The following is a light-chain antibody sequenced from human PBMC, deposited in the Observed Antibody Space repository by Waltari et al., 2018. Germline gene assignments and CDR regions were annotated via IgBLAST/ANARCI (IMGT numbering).Light chain of an antibody. CDR1: QTLTTY. Sequence: DIQLTQSPSYLSASVGDRVTITCRASQTLTTYLNWYQQRPGTAPKFLIYAASNLETGVPSRFSGSGSGTDFTFTISSLQPEDIATYYCQQHDSLPLTFGGGTKVEIK. J-gene: IGKJ4*01. CDR3: QQHDSLPLT. CDR2: AAS. V-gene: IGKV1-33*01.